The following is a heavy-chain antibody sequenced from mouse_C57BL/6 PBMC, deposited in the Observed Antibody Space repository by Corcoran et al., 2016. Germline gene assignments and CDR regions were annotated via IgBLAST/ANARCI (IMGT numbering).Heavy chain of an antibody. V-gene: IGHV9-3*01. J-gene: IGHJ2*01. CDR1: GYTFTTYG. CDR3: SRCYYDYDVFFEY. D-gene: IGHD2-4*01. CDR2: INTYSGVP. Sequence: QIQLVQSGPELKKPGETVKISCKASGYTFTTYGMSWVKQAPGKGLKWMGWINTYSGVPTYADDFKGRFAFYLETSSSTAYLQSNNLKNEDTATSLCSRCYYDYDVFFEYWGQGTTLTVSS.